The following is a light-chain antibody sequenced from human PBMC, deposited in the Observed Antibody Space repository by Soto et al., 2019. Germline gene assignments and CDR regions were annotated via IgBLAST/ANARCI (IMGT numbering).Light chain of an antibody. J-gene: IGKJ2*01. Sequence: DIQMTQSPSTVSASVRDRVTITCRASQSISNWLAWYQQKPGEAPKLLIYKASTLDSGVPSRFSGSGSGTEVTLTISSLQPDDFATYYCQQYDSYSYTFGQGTKLEIK. CDR2: KAS. V-gene: IGKV1-5*03. CDR3: QQYDSYSYT. CDR1: QSISNW.